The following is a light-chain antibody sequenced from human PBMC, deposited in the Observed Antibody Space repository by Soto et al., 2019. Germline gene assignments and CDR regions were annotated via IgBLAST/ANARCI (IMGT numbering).Light chain of an antibody. V-gene: IGKV3-20*01. CDR3: QQYNNWPLT. CDR1: QTVRNNY. J-gene: IGKJ4*01. CDR2: DAS. Sequence: EFVLTPSPSALSLSPGERAALSCMSSQTVRNNYLAWYQQKPGQAPRLLIYDASSRATGIPDRFSGGGSGTDFTLTISRLEPEDFAVYYCQQYNNWPLTFGGGTKVDIK.